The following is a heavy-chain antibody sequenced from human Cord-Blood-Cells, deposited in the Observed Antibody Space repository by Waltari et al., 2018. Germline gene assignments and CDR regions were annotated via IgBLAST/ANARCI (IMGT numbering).Heavy chain of an antibody. V-gene: IGHV4-34*01. CDR3: ARTGRSSWYFDY. Sequence: QVQLQQWGAGLLKPSETLSLTCAVYGGSFSGYYWSWIRQPPGKGLEGIGEINHSGSTNYNPSLKSRVTISVDTSKNQFSLKLSSVTAADTAVYYCARTGRSSWYFDYWGQGTLVTVSS. J-gene: IGHJ4*02. D-gene: IGHD6-13*01. CDR1: GGSFSGYY. CDR2: INHSGST.